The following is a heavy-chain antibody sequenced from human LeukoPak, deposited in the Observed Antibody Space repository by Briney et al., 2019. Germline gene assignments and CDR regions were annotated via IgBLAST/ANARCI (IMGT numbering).Heavy chain of an antibody. V-gene: IGHV1-69*13. D-gene: IGHD3-22*01. CDR1: GGSFSSYA. J-gene: IGHJ2*01. Sequence: SVKVSCKASGGSFSSYAISWVRQAPGQGLEWMGGIIPIFGTANYAQKFQGRVTITADESTSTAYMELSSLRSEDTAVYYCARDTYYYDSDWYFDLWGRGTLVTVSS. CDR3: ARDTYYYDSDWYFDL. CDR2: IIPIFGTA.